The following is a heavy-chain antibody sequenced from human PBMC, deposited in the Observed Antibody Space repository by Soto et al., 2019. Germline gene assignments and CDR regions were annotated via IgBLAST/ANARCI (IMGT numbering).Heavy chain of an antibody. J-gene: IGHJ6*02. CDR1: GYTFIDYY. CDR2: VNPYSGNT. CDR3: AMVDNYVTPTPQDV. Sequence: ASVKVSCKASGYTFIDYYIHWVRQAPGQGLEWMGWVNPYSGNTHYASKVQGRLTMTTDTSTSTAYMDLGSLTSDDTAVYYCAMVDNYVTPTPQDVWGQGTTVTVSS. V-gene: IGHV1-18*04. D-gene: IGHD3-16*01.